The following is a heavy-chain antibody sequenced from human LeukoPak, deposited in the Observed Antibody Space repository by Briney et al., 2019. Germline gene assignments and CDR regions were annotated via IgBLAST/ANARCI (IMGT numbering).Heavy chain of an antibody. CDR3: AKDAPPWFGELFKGLGDY. Sequence: PGGSLRLSCAASGFTFSSYRMHWVRPAPGKGLEWVAIISYDRSNKHYADSEKSRFNSSRDNSKNPLFLEMNSLRAEDSAIYYCAKDAPPWFGELFKGLGDYRGQGTLVTVSS. J-gene: IGHJ4*02. D-gene: IGHD3-10*01. CDR2: ISYDRSNK. V-gene: IGHV3-30*18. CDR1: GFTFSSYR.